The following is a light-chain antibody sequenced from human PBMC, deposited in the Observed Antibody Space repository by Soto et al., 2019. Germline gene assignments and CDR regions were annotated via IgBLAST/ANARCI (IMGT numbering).Light chain of an antibody. CDR1: TGAVTSGHY. J-gene: IGLJ2*01. V-gene: IGLV7-46*01. CDR3: LLSYSDARI. CDR2: DTS. Sequence: QAVVTQEPSLTVFPGGTVTLTCGSSTGAVTSGHYPYWFQQKPGHAPRTLIYDTSNKHSWTPARFSGSLLGGKAALTLSGAQPEDEADYYCLLSYSDARIFGGGTKVTVL.